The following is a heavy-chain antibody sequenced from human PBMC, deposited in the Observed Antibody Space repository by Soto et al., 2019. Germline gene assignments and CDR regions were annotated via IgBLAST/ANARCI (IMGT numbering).Heavy chain of an antibody. D-gene: IGHD6-13*01. V-gene: IGHV1-18*01. CDR1: GYTLTSYG. CDR2: ISAYNGNT. J-gene: IGHJ5*02. CDR3: ARELGSSSWERWFDP. Sequence: GASVKVSCKASGYTLTSYGISWVRPAPGQGLEWMGWISAYNGNTNYAQKLQGRVTMTTDTSTSTAYMELRSLRSDDTAVYYCARELGSSSWERWFDPWGQGTLVTVSS.